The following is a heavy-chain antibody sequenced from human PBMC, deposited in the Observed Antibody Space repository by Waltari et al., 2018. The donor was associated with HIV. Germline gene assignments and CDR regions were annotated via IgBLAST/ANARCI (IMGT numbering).Heavy chain of an antibody. V-gene: IGHV3-33*01. D-gene: IGHD5-18*01. J-gene: IGHJ1*01. Sequence: QVQLVESGGGVVQPGRSLTPSCEGSGFPFGSYGIHWVRQAPGKGLEWVAVIWYHGDKEDYADSVKGRFNISRDNSRNTVFLHMNSLRAEDTGFYFCARERGYTSPFDLWGQGTLVTVSS. CDR3: ARERGYTSPFDL. CDR2: IWYHGDKE. CDR1: GFPFGSYG.